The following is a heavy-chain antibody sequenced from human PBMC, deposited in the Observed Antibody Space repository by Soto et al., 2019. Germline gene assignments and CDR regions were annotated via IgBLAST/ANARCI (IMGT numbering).Heavy chain of an antibody. CDR3: ATGINKYYYDSSGYWAH. J-gene: IGHJ4*02. Sequence: ASVNVSCKVSGYTLTELSMHWVRQAPGKGLGWMGGFDPEDGETIYAQKFQGRVTMTEDTSTDTAYMELSSLRSEDTAVYYCATGINKYYYDSSGYWAHWGQGTLVTVSS. D-gene: IGHD3-22*01. CDR1: GYTLTELS. V-gene: IGHV1-24*01. CDR2: FDPEDGET.